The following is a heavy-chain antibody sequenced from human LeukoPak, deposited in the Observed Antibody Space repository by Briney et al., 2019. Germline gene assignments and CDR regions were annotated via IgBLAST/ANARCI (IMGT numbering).Heavy chain of an antibody. D-gene: IGHD3-22*01. Sequence: SETLSLTCTVSGGSISSNSYYWSWIRQPPGKGLEWIGYIYYSGSTNYNPSLKSRVTISVDTSKNQFSLKLSSVTAADTAVYYCARDGGDSSGYYHDYWGQGTLVTVSS. J-gene: IGHJ4*02. CDR3: ARDGGDSSGYYHDY. CDR2: IYYSGST. V-gene: IGHV4-61*01. CDR1: GGSISSNSYY.